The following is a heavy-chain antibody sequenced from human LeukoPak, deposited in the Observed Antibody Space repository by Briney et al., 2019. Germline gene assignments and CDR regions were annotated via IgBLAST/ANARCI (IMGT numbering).Heavy chain of an antibody. CDR2: IRYDGSNK. CDR1: GFTFSSYG. Sequence: GGSLRLSCAASGFTFSSYGMHWVRQAPGKGLEWVAFIRYDGSNKYYADSVKGRFTISRDNSKNTLYLQMNSLRAEDTAVYYCARDDDYDFWSGYYFTPSYWGQGTLVTVPS. CDR3: ARDDDYDFWSGYYFTPSY. V-gene: IGHV3-30*02. D-gene: IGHD3-3*01. J-gene: IGHJ4*02.